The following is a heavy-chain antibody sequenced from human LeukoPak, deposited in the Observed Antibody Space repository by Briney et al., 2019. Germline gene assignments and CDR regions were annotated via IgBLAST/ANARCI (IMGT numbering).Heavy chain of an antibody. CDR2: INHSGST. CDR3: ATVGRGYSYGSPLLHSHRSHYFDY. D-gene: IGHD5-18*01. CDR1: GGSFSGYY. J-gene: IGHJ4*02. V-gene: IGHV4-34*01. Sequence: PSETLSLTCAVYGGSFSGYYWSWIRQPPGKGLEWIGEINHSGSTNYNPSLKSRVTISVDTSKNQFSLKLSSVTAADTAVYYCATVGRGYSYGSPLLHSHRSHYFDYWGQGTLVTVSS.